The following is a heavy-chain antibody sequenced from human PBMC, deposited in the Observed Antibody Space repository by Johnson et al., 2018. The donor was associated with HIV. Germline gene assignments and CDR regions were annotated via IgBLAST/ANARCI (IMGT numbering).Heavy chain of an antibody. CDR3: AKYNERAGRYDAFDI. D-gene: IGHD6-6*01. J-gene: IGHJ3*02. Sequence: VQLVESGGGVVQPGRSLRLSCAASGFTFSNYGMHWVRQAPGKGLEWVSVIWCDGSNIYYADSVKGRFTISRDNSKNTLYLQMSSLRAEETAVYYCAKYNERAGRYDAFDIWGLGTMVTVSS. CDR1: GFTFSNYG. V-gene: IGHV3-33*06. CDR2: IWCDGSNI.